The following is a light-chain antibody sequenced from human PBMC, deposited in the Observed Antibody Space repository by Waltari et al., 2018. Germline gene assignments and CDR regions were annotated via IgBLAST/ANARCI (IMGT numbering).Light chain of an antibody. CDR2: DVS. V-gene: IGLV2-14*03. J-gene: IGLJ2*01. CDR3: SSFTSSSTVL. Sequence: QSALTQAASVSGSPGQSITISCTGTSSDVGAYNYVSWYQQHPGKAPKLMLYDVSKRPSGVSNRFSGSKSGNTASLTISGLQAEDEADYYCSSFTSSSTVLFGGGTRLSVL. CDR1: SSDVGAYNY.